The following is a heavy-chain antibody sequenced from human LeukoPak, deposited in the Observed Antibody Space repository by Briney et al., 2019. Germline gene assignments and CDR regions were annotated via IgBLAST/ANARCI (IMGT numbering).Heavy chain of an antibody. CDR1: GFSISSGSYD. CDR3: ARQDYYDSSGYW. J-gene: IGHJ4*02. V-gene: IGHV4-61*02. CDR2: IYTSGST. D-gene: IGHD3-22*01. Sequence: PSETLSLTCTVSGFSISSGSYDWGWIRQRAGKGLEWIGRIYTSGSTYYNPSLKSRVTISVDTSKNQFSLKLSSVTAADTAVYYCARQDYYDSSGYWWGQGTLVTVSS.